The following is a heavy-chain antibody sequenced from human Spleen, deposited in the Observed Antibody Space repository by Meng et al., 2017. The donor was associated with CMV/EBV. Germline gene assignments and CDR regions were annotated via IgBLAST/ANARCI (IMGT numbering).Heavy chain of an antibody. Sequence: ASVKVSCKASGFTFTGYYIHWVRQAPGQGLEWMGWIDPKSGDPLYAQKFQGRVTMTRDTSINTASLQLSRLRSDDTATYYCARVDYGDYGGDWWGQGTLVTVSS. CDR1: GFTFTGYY. D-gene: IGHD4-17*01. V-gene: IGHV1-2*02. J-gene: IGHJ4*02. CDR2: IDPKSGDP. CDR3: ARVDYGDYGGDW.